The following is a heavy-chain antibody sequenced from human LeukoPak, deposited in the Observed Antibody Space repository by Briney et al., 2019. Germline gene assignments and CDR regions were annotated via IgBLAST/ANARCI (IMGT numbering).Heavy chain of an antibody. J-gene: IGHJ5*02. CDR1: GGTFSSYA. Sequence: GASVKVSCKASGGTFSSYAISWVRQAPGQGLEWMGGIIPIFGTANYAQKFQGRATITADESTSTAYMELSSLRSEDTAVYYCAREAQYDSSGYYHHWGQGTLVTVSS. D-gene: IGHD3-22*01. V-gene: IGHV1-69*13. CDR2: IIPIFGTA. CDR3: AREAQYDSSGYYHH.